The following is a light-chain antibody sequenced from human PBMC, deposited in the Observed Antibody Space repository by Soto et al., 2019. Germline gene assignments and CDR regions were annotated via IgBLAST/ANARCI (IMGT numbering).Light chain of an antibody. CDR1: QSVSTTC. V-gene: IGKV3D-20*01. CDR3: QQYGSSLRT. J-gene: IGKJ4*01. Sequence: EIVLTQSPATLSLSPGERAALSCGASQSVSTTCLAWNQQKPGLAPRPLIYDASNRATGIPDRVIGSGSGTDFTLTISRLEPEDFAVYYCQQYGSSLRTFGGGSKVDI. CDR2: DAS.